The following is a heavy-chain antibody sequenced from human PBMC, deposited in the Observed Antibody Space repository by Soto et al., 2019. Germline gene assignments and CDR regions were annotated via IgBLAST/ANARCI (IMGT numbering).Heavy chain of an antibody. V-gene: IGHV3-48*01. CDR1: GFTFSSYS. Sequence: GGSLRLSCAASGFTFSSYSMNWVRQAPGKGLEWVSCISSSSSTIYYADSVKGRFTISRDNAKNSLYLQMNSLRAEDTAVYYCARGLDDFWSGSDFDYWGQGTLVTVSS. J-gene: IGHJ4*02. D-gene: IGHD3-3*01. CDR3: ARGLDDFWSGSDFDY. CDR2: ISSSSSTI.